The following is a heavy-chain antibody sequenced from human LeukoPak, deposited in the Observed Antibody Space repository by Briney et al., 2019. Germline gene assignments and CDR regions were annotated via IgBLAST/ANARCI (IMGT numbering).Heavy chain of an antibody. CDR3: ARRGGSGRSFDY. Sequence: SETLSLTCTVSGGSVSSGTYYWSWIRQPPGKGLEWIGYIYYTGSTNYNPSLKSRLTISVDTSKNQFSLKLSSVTAPDTAVYYCARRGGSGRSFDYWGQGTLVTVSS. D-gene: IGHD3-10*01. V-gene: IGHV4-61*01. J-gene: IGHJ4*02. CDR2: IYYTGST. CDR1: GGSVSSGTYY.